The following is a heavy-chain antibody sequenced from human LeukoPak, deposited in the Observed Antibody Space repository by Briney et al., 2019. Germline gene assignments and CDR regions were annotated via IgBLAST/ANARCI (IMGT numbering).Heavy chain of an antibody. Sequence: GSLRLSCAASGFPFDDYGMSWVRQAPGKGLEWVSAISGSGGSTYYADSVKGRFTISRDNSKNTLYLQMNSLRAEDTAVYYCAKDKGDYFDYWGQGTLVTVSS. CDR1: GFPFDDYG. CDR3: AKDKGDYFDY. J-gene: IGHJ4*02. CDR2: ISGSGGST. V-gene: IGHV3-23*01.